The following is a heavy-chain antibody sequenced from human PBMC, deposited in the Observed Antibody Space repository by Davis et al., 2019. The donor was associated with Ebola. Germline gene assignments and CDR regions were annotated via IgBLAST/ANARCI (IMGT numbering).Heavy chain of an antibody. V-gene: IGHV3-23*01. D-gene: IGHD5-12*01. CDR1: GFTFSSYA. CDR3: AKDRARWLPPGWFDP. J-gene: IGHJ5*02. CDR2: IRGSGGST. Sequence: GESLKISCAASGFTFSSYAMSWVRQAPGKGLEWVSAIRGSGGSTYYADSVKGRFTISRDNSKNTLYLQMNSLRAEDTAVYYCAKDRARWLPPGWFDPWGQGTLVTVSS.